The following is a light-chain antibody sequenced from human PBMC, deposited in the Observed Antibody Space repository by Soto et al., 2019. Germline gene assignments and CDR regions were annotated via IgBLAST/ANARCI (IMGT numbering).Light chain of an antibody. CDR3: QQSYSTPYT. V-gene: IGKV1-39*01. CDR2: AAS. Sequence: DIQMTQSPSSLSASVGDRVTITCRASQSISSYLNWYQQKPGKAPKLLFYAASSLQSGVPSMFSGSGSGTDFTLTISSLQPEDFATYYCQQSYSTPYTFGQGTKLEI. CDR1: QSISSY. J-gene: IGKJ2*01.